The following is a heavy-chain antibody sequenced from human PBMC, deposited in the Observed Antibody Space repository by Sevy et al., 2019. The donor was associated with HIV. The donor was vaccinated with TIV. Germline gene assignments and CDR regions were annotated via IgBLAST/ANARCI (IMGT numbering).Heavy chain of an antibody. J-gene: IGHJ4*02. CDR3: AREGCSKPHDY. D-gene: IGHD2-2*01. V-gene: IGHV3-23*01. CDR1: GFTFSNYA. CDR2: FSFGCGKI. Sequence: GGSPRLSCAASGFTFSNYAMSWVRQAPAKGLEWVSTFSFGCGKINYADSVKGRFTISRDNSKNTLYLQMNSLRAEDTALSYCAREGCSKPHDYWGQGTLVTVSS.